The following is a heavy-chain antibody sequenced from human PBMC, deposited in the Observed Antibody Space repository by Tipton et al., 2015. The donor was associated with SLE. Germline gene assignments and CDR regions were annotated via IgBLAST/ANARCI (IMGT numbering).Heavy chain of an antibody. CDR1: GGSFSGYY. Sequence: TLSLTCAVYGGSFSGYYWSWIRQAPGRGLEWIGEINHSGSPNYNPSLKSRVTISVDTSKNQFSLKLSSVTAADTAVYYCTRHDYFASGRVYWGQGTLVTVSS. V-gene: IGHV4-34*01. J-gene: IGHJ4*02. CDR2: INHSGSP. D-gene: IGHD3-10*01. CDR3: TRHDYFASGRVY.